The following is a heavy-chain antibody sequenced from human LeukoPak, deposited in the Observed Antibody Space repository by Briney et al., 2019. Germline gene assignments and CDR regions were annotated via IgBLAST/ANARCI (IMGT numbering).Heavy chain of an antibody. D-gene: IGHD6-19*01. CDR3: ARVVAVAGPDY. CDR1: GFTFSSYS. V-gene: IGHV3-21*01. CDR2: ISSSSYI. J-gene: IGHJ4*02. Sequence: GGSLRLSCAASGFTFSSYSMNWVRQAPGKGLEWVSSISSSSYIYYADSVKGRFTISRDNAKNSLYLQMNSLRAEDTAVYYCARVVAVAGPDYWGQGTLVTVSS.